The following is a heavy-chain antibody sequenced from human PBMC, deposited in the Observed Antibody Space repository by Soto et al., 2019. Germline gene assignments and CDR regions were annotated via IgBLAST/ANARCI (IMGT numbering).Heavy chain of an antibody. D-gene: IGHD3-3*01. CDR1: GGSISSSSYY. J-gene: IGHJ4*02. CDR2: IYYSGST. V-gene: IGHV4-39*01. CDR3: ARTFWSGYYENGDYFDY. Sequence: ETLSLTCTVSGGSISSSSYYWGWIRQPPGEGLEWIGSIYYSGSTYYNPSLKSRVTISVDTSKNQFSRKLSSLTAADTAVYYCARTFWSGYYENGDYFDYWGQGTLVTVSS.